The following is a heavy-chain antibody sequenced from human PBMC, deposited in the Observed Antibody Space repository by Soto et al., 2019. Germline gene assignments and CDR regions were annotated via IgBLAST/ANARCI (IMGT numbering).Heavy chain of an antibody. Sequence: PGESLKISCKGSGYSFTSYWIGWVRQMPGKGLEWMGIIYPGDSDTRYSPSFQGQVTISADKSISTAYLQWSSLKASDTAMYYCARQEYCRGDCYPDYYYYGMDVWGQGTTVTVSS. D-gene: IGHD2-21*02. CDR3: ARQEYCRGDCYPDYYYYGMDV. CDR2: IYPGDSDT. J-gene: IGHJ6*02. V-gene: IGHV5-51*01. CDR1: GYSFTSYW.